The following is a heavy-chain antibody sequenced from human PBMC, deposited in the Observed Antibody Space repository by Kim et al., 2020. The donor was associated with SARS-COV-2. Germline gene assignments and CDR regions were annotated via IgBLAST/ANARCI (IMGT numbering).Heavy chain of an antibody. V-gene: IGHV3-30*04. J-gene: IGHJ4*02. D-gene: IGHD3-22*01. CDR1: GFMFSSYA. Sequence: GGSLRLSCSASGFMFSSYAMHWVRQAPGKGLEWVAVISNDGRNNYYADSVKGRFTISRDNSKNTLYLQMDSLRIEDTAVYYCAREGSINIIEIDSWGQGTLVTVSS. CDR2: ISNDGRNN. CDR3: AREGSINIIEIDS.